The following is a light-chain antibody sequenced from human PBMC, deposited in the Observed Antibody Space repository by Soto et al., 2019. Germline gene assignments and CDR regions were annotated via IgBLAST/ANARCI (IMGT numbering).Light chain of an antibody. J-gene: IGKJ5*01. CDR3: QQYGSSPFT. CDR2: DAS. V-gene: IGKV3-11*01. Sequence: EIVLTQSPATLSLSPGERATLSCRASQRISSYLAWYQQKPGQAPRLFIYDASNRATGIPARFSGSGSGTDFTLTISRLEPEDFVVYYCQQYGSSPFTFGQGTRLENK. CDR1: QRISSY.